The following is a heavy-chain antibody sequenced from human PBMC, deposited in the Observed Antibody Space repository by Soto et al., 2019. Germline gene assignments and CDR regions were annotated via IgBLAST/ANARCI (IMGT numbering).Heavy chain of an antibody. CDR2: IGTAGDT. V-gene: IGHV3-13*01. Sequence: EVQLVESGGGLVQPGGSLRLSCAASGFTFSSYDMHWVHQATGKGLEWVSAIGTAGDTYYPGSVKGRFTISRENAKNSLYLQMNSLRAGDTAVYYCARGGDYYGSGSYFWTRAYYYGMDVWGQGTTVTVSS. D-gene: IGHD3-10*01. J-gene: IGHJ6*02. CDR3: ARGGDYYGSGSYFWTRAYYYGMDV. CDR1: GFTFSSYD.